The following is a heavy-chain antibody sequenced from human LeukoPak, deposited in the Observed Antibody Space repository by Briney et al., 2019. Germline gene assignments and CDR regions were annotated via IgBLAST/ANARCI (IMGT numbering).Heavy chain of an antibody. D-gene: IGHD3-9*01. CDR3: ARLHDSVLTRFLYYFDY. CDR1: GGSISSYY. Sequence: SETLSLTCNVSGGSISSYYWSWIRQPPGRGLEYIGYVSYNGRPNYNPSLQGRVTMSVDTSKNQLSLKLSSVSAVDTAVYYCARLHDSVLTRFLYYFDYWGQGTLVTVSS. V-gene: IGHV4-59*01. J-gene: IGHJ4*02. CDR2: VSYNGRP.